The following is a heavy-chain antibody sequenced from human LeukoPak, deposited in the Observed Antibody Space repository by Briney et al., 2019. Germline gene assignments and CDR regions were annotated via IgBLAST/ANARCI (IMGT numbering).Heavy chain of an antibody. CDR3: ASVSSSSWYYLDY. CDR2: IYYSGST. V-gene: IGHV4-59*01. Sequence: SETLSLTCTVSGGSISSYYWSWLRQPPGKGLEWIGYIYYSGSTNYNPSLKSRVTISVDTSKNQFSLKLSSVTAADTAVYYCASVSSSSWYYLDYWGQGTLVTVSS. CDR1: GGSISSYY. J-gene: IGHJ4*02. D-gene: IGHD6-13*01.